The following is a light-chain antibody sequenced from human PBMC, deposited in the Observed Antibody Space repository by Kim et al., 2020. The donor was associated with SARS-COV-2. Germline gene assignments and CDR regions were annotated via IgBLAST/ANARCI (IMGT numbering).Light chain of an antibody. CDR3: QMWDSTTDAV. CDR2: RDN. CDR1: NIRVKN. Sequence: SYELTQPLSVSVALGQTARITCGGNNIRVKNVHXYQQKPGQAPVLVIYRDNNRPSGIPERFSGSNSGNTATLTINKAQAGDESTYYCQMWDSTTDAVFGG. J-gene: IGLJ2*01. V-gene: IGLV3-9*01.